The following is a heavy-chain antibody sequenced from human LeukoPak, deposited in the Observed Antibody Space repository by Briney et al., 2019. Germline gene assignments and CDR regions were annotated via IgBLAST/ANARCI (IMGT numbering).Heavy chain of an antibody. CDR2: IYHSGST. CDR1: GYSISSGYY. V-gene: IGHV4-38-2*01. CDR3: ARIVLEGSYYFDY. Sequence: PSETLSLTCAVSGYSISSGYYWGWIRQPPGKGLEWIGRIYHSGSTYYNPSLKSRVTISVDTSKNQFSLKLSSVTAADTAVYYCARIVLEGSYYFDYWGQGTLVTVSS. J-gene: IGHJ4*02. D-gene: IGHD3-22*01.